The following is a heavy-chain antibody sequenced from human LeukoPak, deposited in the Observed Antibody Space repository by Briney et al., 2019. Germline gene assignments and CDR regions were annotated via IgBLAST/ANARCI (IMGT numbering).Heavy chain of an antibody. D-gene: IGHD6-19*01. Sequence: PSETLSPTCTVSGGSISTYSWTWVRQSPGKGLEWIGSVVTTTTNYSPALRSRVAISIHTSKNQFSLRLESVTTADTAVYYCARDTTVASGMQFWGPAALVTVSS. J-gene: IGHJ4*01. CDR3: ARDTTVASGMQF. V-gene: IGHV4-4*07. CDR1: GGSISTYS. CDR2: VVTTTT.